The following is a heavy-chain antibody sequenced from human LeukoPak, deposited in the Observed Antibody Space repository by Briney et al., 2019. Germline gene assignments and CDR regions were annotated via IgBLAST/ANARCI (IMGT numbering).Heavy chain of an antibody. D-gene: IGHD2-15*01. Sequence: PGGSLRLSCAAPGFTFSTYGMHWVRQAPGTGLERVAVISYDGSNKYYADSVKGRFTISRDNSKNTLYLQMISLRAEDTAVYYCARVSNLGYCSGGICYGAPVDYWGQGTLVTVSS. V-gene: IGHV3-30*03. CDR3: ARVSNLGYCSGGICYGAPVDY. CDR2: ISYDGSNK. J-gene: IGHJ4*02. CDR1: GFTFSTYG.